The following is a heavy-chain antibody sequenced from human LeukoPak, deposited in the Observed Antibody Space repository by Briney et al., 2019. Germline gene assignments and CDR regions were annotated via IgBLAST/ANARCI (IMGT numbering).Heavy chain of an antibody. Sequence: PSETLSLTCTVSGGSISSGSYHWGWIRQPPGEGLEWIGSIYYSGTTYYNPSLKSRLTISVDTSKNQFSLKLSSVTAADTAVYYCARLINGSPGDYWGQGTLVTVSS. CDR2: IYYSGTT. D-gene: IGHD2-8*01. CDR1: GGSISSGSYH. CDR3: ARLINGSPGDY. V-gene: IGHV4-39*01. J-gene: IGHJ4*02.